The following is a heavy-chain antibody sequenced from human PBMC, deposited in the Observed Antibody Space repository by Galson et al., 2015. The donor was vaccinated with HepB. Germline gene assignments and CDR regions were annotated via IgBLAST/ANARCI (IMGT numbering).Heavy chain of an antibody. V-gene: IGHV3-64D*06. J-gene: IGHJ5*02. Sequence: SLRLSCAASGFTFSVHFMHWVRQAPGKGLEYVAAISSRGDGTYYADSVKGRFIISRDNSQNTVYLQMTSLRPEDTAVYYCVKADSYFYDTSGYPRDPWGRGSLVTVSS. CDR2: ISSRGDGT. D-gene: IGHD3-22*01. CDR1: GFTFSVHF. CDR3: VKADSYFYDTSGYPRDP.